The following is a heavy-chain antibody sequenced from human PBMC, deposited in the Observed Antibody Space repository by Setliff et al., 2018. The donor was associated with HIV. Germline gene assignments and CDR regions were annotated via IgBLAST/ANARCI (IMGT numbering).Heavy chain of an antibody. V-gene: IGHV4-4*02. CDR2: IYHGGST. J-gene: IGHJ4*02. Sequence: PSETLSLTCAVSGGSISSSNWWSWVRQPPGKGLEWIGEIYHGGSTNYNPSLKGRVTISVDKSKNQFSLKLASVTAADTAVYYCASGEPYYYDSTGYSGNYFDYWGQGTLVTVSS. CDR1: GGSISSSNW. CDR3: ASGEPYYYDSTGYSGNYFDY. D-gene: IGHD3-22*01.